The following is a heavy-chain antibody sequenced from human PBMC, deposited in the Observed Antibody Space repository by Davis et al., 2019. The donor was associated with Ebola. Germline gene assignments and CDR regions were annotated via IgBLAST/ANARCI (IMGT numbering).Heavy chain of an antibody. CDR1: GYTFSGYY. D-gene: IGHD2-15*01. Sequence: ASVKVSCKASGYTFSGYYIHWVRQAPGQGLEWMGWINPKSGGTKYAQKFQGRVTMTRDTSITTAYVELSRLRYDDTAVYYCARDIGYSSGEGLLDQWGQGTLVTVSS. J-gene: IGHJ4*02. V-gene: IGHV1-2*02. CDR3: ARDIGYSSGEGLLDQ. CDR2: INPKSGGT.